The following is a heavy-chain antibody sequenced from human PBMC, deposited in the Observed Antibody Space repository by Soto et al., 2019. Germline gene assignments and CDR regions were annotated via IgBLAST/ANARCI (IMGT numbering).Heavy chain of an antibody. CDR1: GGSISSYY. CDR3: ARDVYSIGWNSWGGYNCFDP. J-gene: IGHJ5*02. CDR2: IYYSGST. Sequence: SETLSLTCTVSGGSISSYYWSWIRQPPGKGLEWIGYIYYSGSTNYNPSLKSRVTISVDTSKNQFSLKLSSVTAADTAVYYCARDVYSIGWNSWGGYNCFDPWGQGTLVTAPQ. D-gene: IGHD6-19*01. V-gene: IGHV4-59*01.